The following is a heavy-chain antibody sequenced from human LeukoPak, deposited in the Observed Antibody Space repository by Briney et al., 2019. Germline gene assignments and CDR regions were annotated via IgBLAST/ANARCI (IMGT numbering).Heavy chain of an antibody. Sequence: ASVKVSCKAFGYSFTNYYVRWVRQAPGQGLELMGEINPTGGSTSYAQKFQGRITVTRDTYTNTVYMDLSRLRSEDTAAYYCARGAPTTRIGAGRFDYWGQGSLLTVAS. CDR3: ARGAPTTRIGAGRFDY. V-gene: IGHV1-46*01. CDR2: INPTGGST. J-gene: IGHJ4*02. CDR1: GYSFTNYY. D-gene: IGHD5-12*01.